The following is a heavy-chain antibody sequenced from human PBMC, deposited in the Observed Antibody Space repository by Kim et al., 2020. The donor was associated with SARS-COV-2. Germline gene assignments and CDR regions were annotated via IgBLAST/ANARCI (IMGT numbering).Heavy chain of an antibody. Sequence: GGSLRLSCVASGFTFSSYGMHGIRQAPGKGLEWVAVMWFDGSREFYADSVRGRFTISRDNSKNTLYLKMNSLRAEDRAVYYCAKEGNFFSNLLSGFYETIDNWAQGTLVTVSS. CDR1: GFTFSSYG. CDR3: AKEGNFFSNLLSGFYETIDN. V-gene: IGHV3-33*06. D-gene: IGHD3-3*01. CDR2: MWFDGSRE. J-gene: IGHJ4*02.